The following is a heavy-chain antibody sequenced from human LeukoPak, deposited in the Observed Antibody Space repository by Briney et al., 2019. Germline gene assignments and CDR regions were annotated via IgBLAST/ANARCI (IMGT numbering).Heavy chain of an antibody. CDR1: GFTFSSYA. V-gene: IGHV3-64*01. D-gene: IGHD6-13*01. Sequence: PGGSLRLSCAASGFTFSSYAMDWVRQAPGKGLEYVSAISSNGGSTYYANSVKGRFTISRDNSKNTLYLQMGSLRAEDMAVYYCARSGSSWYGPGDYWGQGTLVTVSS. J-gene: IGHJ4*02. CDR2: ISSNGGST. CDR3: ARSGSSWYGPGDY.